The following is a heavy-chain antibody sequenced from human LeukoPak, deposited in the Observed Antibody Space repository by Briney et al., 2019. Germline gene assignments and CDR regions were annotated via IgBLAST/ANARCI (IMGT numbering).Heavy chain of an antibody. D-gene: IGHD5-18*01. Sequence: PSQTLSLTCTVSGGSISSGGYYWSWIHQHPGKGLEWIGYIYYSGSTYYNPSLKSRVTISVDTSKNQFSLKLSSVTAADTAVYYCARDGYSYGSWAFDIWGQGTMVTVSS. CDR1: GGSISSGGYY. CDR3: ARDGYSYGSWAFDI. CDR2: IYYSGST. J-gene: IGHJ3*02. V-gene: IGHV4-31*03.